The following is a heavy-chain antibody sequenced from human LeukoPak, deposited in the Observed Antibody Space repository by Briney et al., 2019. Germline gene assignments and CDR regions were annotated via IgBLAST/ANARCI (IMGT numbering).Heavy chain of an antibody. CDR2: INHSGST. V-gene: IGHV4-34*01. Sequence: SETLSLTCAVYGGSFSGYYWSWIRRPPGKGLEWIGEINHSGSTNYNPFLKSRVTISVDTSKNQFSLKLSSVTAADTAVYYCARVGAVKVFDYWGQGTLVTVSS. D-gene: IGHD4-17*01. J-gene: IGHJ4*02. CDR1: GGSFSGYY. CDR3: ARVGAVKVFDY.